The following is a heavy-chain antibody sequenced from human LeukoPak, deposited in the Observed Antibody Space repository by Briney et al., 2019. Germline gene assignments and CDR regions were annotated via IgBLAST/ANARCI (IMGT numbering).Heavy chain of an antibody. D-gene: IGHD1-14*01. CDR2: MNPNSGGT. J-gene: IGHJ5*02. Sequence: ASVKLSCKASGYTFTGYYMRWVRQAPGQGLEWMGWMNPNSGGTNYAQKFQGRVTMTRDTSISTAYMELSRLRSDDTAVYYCARVNRDLARRQYGFDPWGQGTLVTVSS. CDR3: ARVNRDLARRQYGFDP. V-gene: IGHV1-2*02. CDR1: GYTFTGYY.